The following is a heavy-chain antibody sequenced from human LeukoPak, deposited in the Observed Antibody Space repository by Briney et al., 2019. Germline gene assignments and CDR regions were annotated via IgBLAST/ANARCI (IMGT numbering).Heavy chain of an antibody. CDR2: FKSKTDGGTI. J-gene: IGHJ4*02. V-gene: IGHV3-15*01. CDR1: GFTFSDHY. D-gene: IGHD3-10*01. CDR3: TTPGRGVSTFDY. Sequence: PGGSLRLSCAASGFTFSDHYMDWVRQAPGKGLEWVGRFKSKTDGGTIDYAAPVKGRFTISRDDSKNTLYLQMNSLKTEDTAVYYCTTPGRGVSTFDYWGQGTLVTVSS.